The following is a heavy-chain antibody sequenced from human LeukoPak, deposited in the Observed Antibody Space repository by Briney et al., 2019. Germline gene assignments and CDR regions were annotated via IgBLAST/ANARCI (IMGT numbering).Heavy chain of an antibody. Sequence: PGGSLRLSCTGSGFTFSSYPRIWVRQAPGKGLEGFSAISNSGSNTYYGDSVRGRFTISRDKSKNTLYLQMNTLRAEDTAVYYCATTKSARRYFDYWGQGTLVTASS. CDR3: ATTKSARRYFDY. CDR1: GFTFSSYP. D-gene: IGHD1-1*01. J-gene: IGHJ4*02. CDR2: ISNSGSNT. V-gene: IGHV3-23*01.